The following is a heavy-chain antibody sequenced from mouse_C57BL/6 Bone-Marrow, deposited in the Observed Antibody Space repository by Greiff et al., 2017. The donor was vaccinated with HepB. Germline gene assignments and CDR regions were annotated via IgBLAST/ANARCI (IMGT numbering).Heavy chain of an antibody. J-gene: IGHJ2*01. V-gene: IGHV5-9*01. CDR1: GFTFSSYT. D-gene: IGHD2-3*01. Sequence: EVHLVESGGGLVKPGGSLKLSCAASGFTFSSYTMSWVRQTPEKRLEWVATISGGGGNTYYPDSVKGRFTISRDNDKNTLYLQMSSLRSEDTALYYCARDGYYPYYFDYWGQGTTLTVSS. CDR2: ISGGGGNT. CDR3: ARDGYYPYYFDY.